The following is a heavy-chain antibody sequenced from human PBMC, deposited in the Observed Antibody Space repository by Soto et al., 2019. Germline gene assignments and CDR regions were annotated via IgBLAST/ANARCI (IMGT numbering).Heavy chain of an antibody. CDR2: IKSKTDGGTT. J-gene: IGHJ4*02. V-gene: IGHV3-15*01. CDR3: TTWVEYSSSSRGDY. D-gene: IGHD6-6*01. Sequence: EVQLVESGGGLVKPGGSLRLSCAASGFTFSNAWMSWVRQAPGKGLEWVGRIKSKTDGGTTDYAAPVKGRFTISRDYSKNTLYLQMNSLKTEDTAVYYCTTWVEYSSSSRGDYWGQGTLVTVSS. CDR1: GFTFSNAW.